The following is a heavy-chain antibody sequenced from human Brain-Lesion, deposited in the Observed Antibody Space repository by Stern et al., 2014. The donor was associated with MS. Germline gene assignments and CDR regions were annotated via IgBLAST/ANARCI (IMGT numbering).Heavy chain of an antibody. CDR2: IYSSGST. CDR3: ARTGDDFGDYSLSY. J-gene: IGHJ4*02. V-gene: IGHV4-39*01. D-gene: IGHD4-17*01. Sequence: QLVESGPGLVKPSETLSLTCTVSGGSINTNNYYWGWIRQPPGKGLEWIGNIYSSGSTFYSPSLKSRVTMSVDTSQTQFSLQLSSVTAADTAVYYCARTGDDFGDYSLSYWGQGTLVTVSS. CDR1: GGSINTNNYY.